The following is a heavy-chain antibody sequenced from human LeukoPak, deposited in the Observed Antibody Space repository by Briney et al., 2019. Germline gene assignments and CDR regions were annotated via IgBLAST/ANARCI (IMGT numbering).Heavy chain of an antibody. CDR2: ISAYNGNT. CDR1: GYTFTTYG. D-gene: IGHD2-15*01. J-gene: IGHJ4*02. Sequence: GASVKVSCKASGYTFTTYGINWVRQAPGQGLEGMGWISAYNGNTNYAQKLQGRVTMTTDTSTSTAYMELSSLRSEDTAVYYCARGGRMGYCSGNNCSPTFDYWGQGTLVTVSS. CDR3: ARGGRMGYCSGNNCSPTFDY. V-gene: IGHV1-18*01.